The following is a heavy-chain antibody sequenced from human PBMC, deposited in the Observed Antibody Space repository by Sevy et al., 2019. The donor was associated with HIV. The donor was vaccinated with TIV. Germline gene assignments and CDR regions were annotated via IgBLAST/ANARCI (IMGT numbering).Heavy chain of an antibody. V-gene: IGHV3-23*01. D-gene: IGHD2-2*01. CDR2: FSFGCGKI. CDR3: AREGCSRPHDY. Sequence: GGSLRLSCAASGFTFSSYAMSWVRQPPGKGLEWVATFSFGCGKINYADSVKGRFTISRDNSNNTLFLQMNRLRAEDTAVYYCAREGCSRPHDYWGQGTLVTVSS. CDR1: GFTFSSYA. J-gene: IGHJ4*02.